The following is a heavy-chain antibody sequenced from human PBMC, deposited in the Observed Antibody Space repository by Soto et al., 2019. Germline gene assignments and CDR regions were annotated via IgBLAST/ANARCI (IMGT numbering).Heavy chain of an antibody. D-gene: IGHD3-22*01. J-gene: IGHJ3*02. CDR1: GFTFGDYA. CDR2: IRSKAYGGTT. V-gene: IGHV3-49*04. Sequence: GGSLRLSCTASGFTFGDYAMSWVRQAPGKGLEWVGFIRSKAYGGTTEYAASVKGRFTISRDDSKSIAYLQMNSLKTEDTAVYYCTRAIVRWLLLYDAFDIWGQGTMVTVSS. CDR3: TRAIVRWLLLYDAFDI.